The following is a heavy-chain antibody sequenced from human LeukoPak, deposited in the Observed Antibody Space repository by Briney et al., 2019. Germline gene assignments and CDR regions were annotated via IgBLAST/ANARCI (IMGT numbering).Heavy chain of an antibody. CDR3: ARHLDYDILTGSFDY. CDR1: GYTFTSYG. CDR2: ISAYSGNT. J-gene: IGHJ4*02. Sequence: ASVKVSCKASGYTFTSYGISWVRQAPGQGLEWMGWISAYSGNTNYAQKLQGRVTMTTDTSTSTAYMELRSLRSDDTAVYYCARHLDYDILTGSFDYWGQGTLVTVSS. V-gene: IGHV1-18*01. D-gene: IGHD3-9*01.